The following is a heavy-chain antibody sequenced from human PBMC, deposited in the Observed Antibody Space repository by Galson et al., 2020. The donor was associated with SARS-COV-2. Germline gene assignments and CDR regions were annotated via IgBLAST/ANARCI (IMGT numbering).Heavy chain of an antibody. CDR3: ARAAINYYDSSHFDY. J-gene: IGHJ4*02. D-gene: IGHD3-22*01. V-gene: IGHV4-31*11. CDR1: GGSISSGGYY. CDR2: IYYSGST. Sequence: SETLSLTCAVSGGSISSGGYYWSWIRQHPGKGLEWIGYIYYSGSTYYNPSLKSRVTISVDTSKNQFSLKVSSVTAADTAVYYCARAAINYYDSSHFDYWGQGTLVTVSS.